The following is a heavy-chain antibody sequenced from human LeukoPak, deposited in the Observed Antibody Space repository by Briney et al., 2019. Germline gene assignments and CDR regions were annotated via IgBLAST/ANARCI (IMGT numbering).Heavy chain of an antibody. D-gene: IGHD2-15*01. V-gene: IGHV4-34*01. Sequence: PSETLSLTCAVYGGSFSGYYWSWIRQPPGKGLEWIGEINHSGSTNYNPSLKSRVTISVDTSKNQFSLKLSSVTAADTAVYYCARGGRMVAATKREFDYWGQGTLVTVSS. J-gene: IGHJ4*02. CDR1: GGSFSGYY. CDR3: ARGGRMVAATKREFDY. CDR2: INHSGST.